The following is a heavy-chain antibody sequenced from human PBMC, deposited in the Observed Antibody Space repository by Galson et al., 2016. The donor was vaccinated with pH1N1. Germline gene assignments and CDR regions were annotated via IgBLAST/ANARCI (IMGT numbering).Heavy chain of an antibody. Sequence: SETLSLTCTVSGDSISSGSYYWSWIRQPAGKGLEWIGYVYYSGSTYYNPSLKSRLTISVDTSKNQFSLKLRSVTAADTAVYYCARDYRELLGDGFDIWGQGTTVTVSA. D-gene: IGHD1-26*01. CDR1: GDSISSGSYY. CDR2: VYYSGST. CDR3: ARDYRELLGDGFDI. J-gene: IGHJ3*02. V-gene: IGHV4-61*10.